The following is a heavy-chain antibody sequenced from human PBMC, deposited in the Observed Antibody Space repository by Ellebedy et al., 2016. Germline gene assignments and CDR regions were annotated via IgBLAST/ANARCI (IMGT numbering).Heavy chain of an antibody. CDR2: IVFSGTAT. J-gene: IGHJ4*02. V-gene: IGHV3-21*01. CDR1: GFTFSIAG. D-gene: IGHD3-3*01. CDR3: ARDGSEWSRDV. Sequence: GGSLRLSXAASGFTFSIAGMTWVRQAPGKGLERVATIVFSGTATYYSDSVKGRFIISRDNVKNLVFLQMNSLRVEDTGVYYCARDGSEWSRDVWGQGTLVTVSS.